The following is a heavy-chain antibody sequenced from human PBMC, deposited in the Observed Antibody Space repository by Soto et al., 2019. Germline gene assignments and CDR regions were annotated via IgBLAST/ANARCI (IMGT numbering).Heavy chain of an antibody. D-gene: IGHD1-7*01. Sequence: QMQLVESWGGVVQPGRSLRLSCAASGFTFSSYGMHWVRQAPGKGLEWVAFISFDGSSEYYADSVKGRFTISRDNSRDTLYLQMNRLRGEDSAVYYCARVTGTTDFDCWGQGPLVTVSS. CDR3: ARVTGTTDFDC. CDR1: GFTFSSYG. J-gene: IGHJ4*02. V-gene: IGHV3-33*01. CDR2: ISFDGSSE.